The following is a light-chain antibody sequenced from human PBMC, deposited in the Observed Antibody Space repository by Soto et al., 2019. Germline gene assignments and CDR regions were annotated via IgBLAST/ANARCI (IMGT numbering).Light chain of an antibody. CDR2: DAS. CDR3: QQRNSWPPTFT. Sequence: EIVLTQSPATLSLSPGERATLSCRASQSVSSYLAWYQQKPGQAPRLLIYDASNRATGIPARFSGSGSGTDFTLTISSLEPEDFAVYYCQQRNSWPPTFTFGQGTRLE. V-gene: IGKV3-11*01. CDR1: QSVSSY. J-gene: IGKJ5*01.